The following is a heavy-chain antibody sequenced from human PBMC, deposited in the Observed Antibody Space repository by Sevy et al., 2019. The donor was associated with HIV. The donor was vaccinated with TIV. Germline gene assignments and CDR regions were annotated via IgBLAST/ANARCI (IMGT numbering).Heavy chain of an antibody. D-gene: IGHD5-12*01. CDR3: ARAVIVATGDYYGMGV. Sequence: GGSLRLSCAASGFTFSSYWMSWVRQAPGKGLEWVANIKQDGSEKYYVDSVKGRFTISRDNAKNSLYLQMNSLRAEDTAVYYCARAVIVATGDYYGMGVWGQGTTVTVSS. V-gene: IGHV3-7*01. CDR2: IKQDGSEK. CDR1: GFTFSSYW. J-gene: IGHJ6*02.